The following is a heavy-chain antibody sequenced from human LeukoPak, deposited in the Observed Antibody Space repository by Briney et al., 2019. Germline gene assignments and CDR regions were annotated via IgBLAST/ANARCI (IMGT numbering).Heavy chain of an antibody. D-gene: IGHD1-14*01. Sequence: GGSLRLSCAASGFTFSSYAMSWVRQAPGKGLEWVSGIGDSGGGTYYADSVKGRFTISRDNSKNTLYLQMNSLRAEDTAVYYCAKGPDLVTFDYWGQGTLVTVSS. CDR2: IGDSGGGT. V-gene: IGHV3-23*01. CDR3: AKGPDLVTFDY. J-gene: IGHJ4*02. CDR1: GFTFSSYA.